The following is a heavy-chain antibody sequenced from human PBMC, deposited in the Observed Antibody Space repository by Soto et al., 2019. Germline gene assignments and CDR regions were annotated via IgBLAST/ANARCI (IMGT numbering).Heavy chain of an antibody. CDR3: AKDHLRDYYESTSAIDY. D-gene: IGHD3-22*01. CDR1: GFTFSSYG. Sequence: QVQLVESGGGVVQPGRSLRLSCAASGFTFSSYGLHWVRQAPGKGLEWVAVISYDGSNKYYADSVKGRFTISRDNSKNTLDPQMNSLTAEDTAVYYCAKDHLRDYYESTSAIDYWGQGTLVTVSS. CDR2: ISYDGSNK. V-gene: IGHV3-30*18. J-gene: IGHJ4*02.